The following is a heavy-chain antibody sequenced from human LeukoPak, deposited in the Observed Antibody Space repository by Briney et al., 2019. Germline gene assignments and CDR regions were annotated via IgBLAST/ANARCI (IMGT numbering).Heavy chain of an antibody. CDR1: GFIFSNYW. D-gene: IGHD6-19*01. CDR3: TSGAVGYYYGMDV. J-gene: IGHJ6*02. CDR2: IKQDGSEK. V-gene: IGHV3-7*05. Sequence: GGSLRLSCAASGFIFSNYWVTWLRQAPGKGLEWVANIKQDGSEKYYVDSVKGRFTISRDNAKKSLYLQLDSLRAEDTAVYYCTSGAVGYYYGMDVWGQGTTVTVSS.